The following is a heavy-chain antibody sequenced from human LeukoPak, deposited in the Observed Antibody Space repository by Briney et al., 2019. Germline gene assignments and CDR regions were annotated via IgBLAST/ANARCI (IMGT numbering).Heavy chain of an antibody. CDR1: GYSFTNYG. D-gene: IGHD2-2*01. CDR3: ASLKVVPAAIGPTGGYFDY. V-gene: IGHV5-51*01. CDR2: IYPRIIYPGDSNT. J-gene: IGHJ4*02. Sequence: GESLKISCKGSGYSFTNYGIGWVRQMPGKGLEWMGIIYPRIIYPGDSNTTYSPFFQGQVTISADKSISTAYLQWSSLKASDTAMYYCASLKVVPAAIGPTGGYFDYWGQGTLVTVSS.